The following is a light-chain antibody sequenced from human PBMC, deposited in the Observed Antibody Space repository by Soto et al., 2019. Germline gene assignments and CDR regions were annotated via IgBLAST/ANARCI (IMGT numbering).Light chain of an antibody. J-gene: IGKJ1*01. CDR3: QQYGSSGT. CDR2: GGS. CDR1: QSVSSNH. Sequence: DIVLTQSPGTLSLSPGERATLSFMASQSVSSNHLAWYQQEPGQAPRLLIYGGSNRATGIPDRFSGSGSGTDLTLTISRLEPEDFAVYYCQQYGSSGTFGQGTKVDIK. V-gene: IGKV3-20*01.